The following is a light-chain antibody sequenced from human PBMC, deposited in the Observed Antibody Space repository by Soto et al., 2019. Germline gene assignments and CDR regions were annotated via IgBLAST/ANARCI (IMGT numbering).Light chain of an antibody. CDR1: QSISSY. Sequence: DIQMTRSPSSLSASVGDRFTITFRSSQSISSYLNWYQQKPGKAPNLLIYGVSTLHSGVPSRFSGSGSGTEFTLTISSLQSEDFAVYYCQQYNNWPLGFGGGTKVDI. V-gene: IGKV1-39*01. CDR3: QQYNNWPLG. CDR2: GVS. J-gene: IGKJ4*01.